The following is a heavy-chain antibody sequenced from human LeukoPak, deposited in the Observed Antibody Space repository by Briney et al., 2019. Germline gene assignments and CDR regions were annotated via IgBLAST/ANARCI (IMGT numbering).Heavy chain of an antibody. D-gene: IGHD6-6*01. CDR1: GFTFSSYA. CDR3: AKAITSIAALNWFDP. J-gene: IGHJ5*02. Sequence: PGGSLRLSCAASGFTFSSYAMSWVRQAPGKGLEWVSAISGSGGSTYYADSVKGRFTIPRDNSKNTLYLQMNSLRAEDTAVYYCAKAITSIAALNWFDPWGQGTLVTVSS. V-gene: IGHV3-23*01. CDR2: ISGSGGST.